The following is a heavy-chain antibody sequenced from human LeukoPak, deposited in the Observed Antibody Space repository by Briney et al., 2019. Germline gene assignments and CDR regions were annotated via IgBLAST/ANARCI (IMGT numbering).Heavy chain of an antibody. J-gene: IGHJ5*02. V-gene: IGHV1-8*01. CDR2: MNPYGGNA. Sequence: GASVKVSCKASGYTFTSYDINWVRQAAGQGLEWMGWMNPYGGNAGYAQKFQGRVTMTTNTSISTAYMELSSLRSEDTAVYYCARIHDFWSGSQNWFDPWGQGTLVTVSS. D-gene: IGHD3-3*01. CDR1: GYTFTSYD. CDR3: ARIHDFWSGSQNWFDP.